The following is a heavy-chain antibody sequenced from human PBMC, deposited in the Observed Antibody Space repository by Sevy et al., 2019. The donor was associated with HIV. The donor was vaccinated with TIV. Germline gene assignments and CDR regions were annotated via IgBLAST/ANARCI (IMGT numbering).Heavy chain of an antibody. CDR1: GFTLSGYA. J-gene: IGHJ6*02. V-gene: IGHV3-23*01. CDR2: INGKGRST. CDR3: AKTIDSGGGVVPSTNYFYYGMDV. Sequence: GGSLRLSCAVSGFTLSGYAMNWVRQAPGKGLEWVSAINGKGRSTHYADSVEGRFTISRDNSKNTLYLQMNSLRAEDTAVYYCAKTIDSGGGVVPSTNYFYYGMDVWGQGTTVTVSS. D-gene: IGHD2-2*01.